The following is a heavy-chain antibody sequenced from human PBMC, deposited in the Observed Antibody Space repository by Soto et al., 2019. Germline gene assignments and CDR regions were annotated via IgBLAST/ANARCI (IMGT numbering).Heavy chain of an antibody. CDR3: AGAHFSRTTGTGMDV. J-gene: IGHJ6*03. D-gene: IGHD1-1*01. V-gene: IGHV3-33*01. Sequence: QVQLVESGGGVVQPGRSLRLSCAAAGFTFTDYGMHWVRQAPGKGLEWVAVTGYDGSYSKYADSVEGRFAINGDNFNNTLPLEINCLKAEHTTVYYWAGAHFSRTTGTGMDVWGKGTTVTVSS. CDR1: GFTFTDYG. CDR2: TGYDGSYS.